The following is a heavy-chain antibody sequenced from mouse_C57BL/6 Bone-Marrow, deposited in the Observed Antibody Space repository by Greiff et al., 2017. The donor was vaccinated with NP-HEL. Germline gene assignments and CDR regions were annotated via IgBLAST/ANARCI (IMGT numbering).Heavy chain of an antibody. Sequence: EVKLVESGAELVRPGASVKLSCTASGFNIKDDYMHWVKQRPEQGLEWIGWIDPENGDTEYASKFQGKATITADTSSNTAYLQLSSLTSEDTAVYYCTTDYGSSYIDYWGQGTTLTVSS. CDR1: GFNIKDDY. V-gene: IGHV14-4*01. CDR3: TTDYGSSYIDY. CDR2: IDPENGDT. D-gene: IGHD1-1*01. J-gene: IGHJ2*01.